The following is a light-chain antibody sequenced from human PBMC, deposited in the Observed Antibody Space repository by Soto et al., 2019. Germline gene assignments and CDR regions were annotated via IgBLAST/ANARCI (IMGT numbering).Light chain of an antibody. CDR3: QSYGDFLLT. V-gene: IGKV3-20*01. Sequence: EIVLTQSPGTLSLSPGERATLSCRASQSVSRSLVAWYQQKRGQAPRLLIYGASSRGTGFPERVNGSGSGTDFTLPISILEPADFAVYYCQSYGDFLLTFGEGTHLQIK. J-gene: IGKJ4*01. CDR1: QSVSRSL. CDR2: GAS.